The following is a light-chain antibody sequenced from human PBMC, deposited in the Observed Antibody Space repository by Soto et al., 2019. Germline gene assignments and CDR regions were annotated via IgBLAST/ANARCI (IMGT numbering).Light chain of an antibody. CDR3: QQHGTSPIT. J-gene: IGKJ5*01. V-gene: IGKV3-20*01. Sequence: ELVLTQSPGTLSSSPGERAXLACRASQSVSSSYLAWYQQKPGQAPRLLIYGASNRATGIPDRFSGSGSGTDFTLTISRLEPEDFAVYYCQQHGTSPITFGQGTRLEIK. CDR2: GAS. CDR1: QSVSSSY.